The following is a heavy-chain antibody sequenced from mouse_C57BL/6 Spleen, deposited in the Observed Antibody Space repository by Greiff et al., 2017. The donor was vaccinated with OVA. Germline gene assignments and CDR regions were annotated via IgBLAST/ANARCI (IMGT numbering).Heavy chain of an antibody. CDR2: IYPGDGDT. CDR3: ASFYYYAMDY. V-gene: IGHV1-80*01. J-gene: IGHJ4*01. CDR1: GYAFSSYW. Sequence: QVQLQQSGAELVKPGASVKISCKASGYAFSSYWMNWVKQRPGKGLEWIGQIYPGDGDTNYNGKFTGTSTLTADKSSSTAYMQLSSLTSEDSAVYFCASFYYYAMDYWGQGTSVTVSS.